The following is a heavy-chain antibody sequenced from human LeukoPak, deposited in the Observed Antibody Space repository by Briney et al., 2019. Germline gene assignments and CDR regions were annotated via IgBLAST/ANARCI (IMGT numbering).Heavy chain of an antibody. V-gene: IGHV3-21*04. CDR2: ISSSSSYI. CDR3: ARVYGRDDY. J-gene: IGHJ4*02. D-gene: IGHD3-16*01. Sequence: PGGSLRLSCAASGFTFSSYSRNWVRQAPGKGLEWVSSISSSSSYIYYADSVKGRFTISRDNAKNSLYLQMNSLRADVSAVYCCARVYGRDDYWGQGTLVTVSS. CDR1: GFTFSSYS.